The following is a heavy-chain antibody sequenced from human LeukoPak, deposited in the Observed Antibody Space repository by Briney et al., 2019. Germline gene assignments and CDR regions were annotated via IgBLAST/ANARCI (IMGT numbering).Heavy chain of an antibody. V-gene: IGHV4-59*01. J-gene: IGHJ4*02. CDR2: IYYSGST. CDR3: ARDYGGSYFY. Sequence: PSETLSLTCTVSGGSISSYYWSWIRQPPGKGPEWIGYIYYSGSTNYNPSLKSRVTISVDTSKKQYSLKLSSVTAADTAVYYCARDYGGSYFYWGLGTLVTVSS. D-gene: IGHD1-26*01. CDR1: GGSISSYY.